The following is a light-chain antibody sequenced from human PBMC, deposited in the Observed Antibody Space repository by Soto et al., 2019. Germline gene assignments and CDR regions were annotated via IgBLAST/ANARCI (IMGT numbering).Light chain of an antibody. CDR3: CSYTTSGTFV. J-gene: IGLJ1*01. CDR2: AVT. CDR1: SSDIGSYNY. V-gene: IGLV2-14*01. Sequence: QSVLTQPASVSGSPGQSITISCTGTSSDIGSYNYVSWYQQHPGKAPKLMIYAVTDRPSGISYRFSGSKSANTTSLTISGLQAEDEADYYCCSYTTSGTFVFGTGTKLTVL.